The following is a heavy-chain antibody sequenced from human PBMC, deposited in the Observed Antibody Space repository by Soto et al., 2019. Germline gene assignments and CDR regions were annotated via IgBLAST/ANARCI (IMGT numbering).Heavy chain of an antibody. CDR3: ARVRGTAGKRYFDY. J-gene: IGHJ4*02. Sequence: SETLSLTCTVSVVSMIAYYWNCMRHPPGKGLQWIGYTYYSGSTTYNPSLKSRVTISVDSSKNQFSLKLDSVTPADTAVYYCARVRGTAGKRYFDYWGPGTLVSVS. V-gene: IGHV4-59*01. CDR2: TYYSGST. D-gene: IGHD6-13*01. CDR1: VVSMIAYY.